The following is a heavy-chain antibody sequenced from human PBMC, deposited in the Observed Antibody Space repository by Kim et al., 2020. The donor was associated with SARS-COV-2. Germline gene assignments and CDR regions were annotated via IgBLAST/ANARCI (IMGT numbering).Heavy chain of an antibody. V-gene: IGHV1-69*04. D-gene: IGHD6-13*01. Sequence: SVKVSCKASGGTFSSYAISWVRQAPGQGLEWMGRIIPILGIANYAQKFQGRVTITADKSTSTAYMELSSLRSEDTAVYYCASDSSSYQAGLNYFDYWGQGTLVTVSS. J-gene: IGHJ4*02. CDR3: ASDSSSYQAGLNYFDY. CDR1: GGTFSSYA. CDR2: IIPILGIA.